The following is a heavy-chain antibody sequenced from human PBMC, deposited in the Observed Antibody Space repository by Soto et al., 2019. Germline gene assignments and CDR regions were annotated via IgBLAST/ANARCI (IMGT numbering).Heavy chain of an antibody. V-gene: IGHV3-21*02. Sequence: EVQLVESGGGLVKPGGSLRLSCAASGFTFSNYNMNWVRQAPGKGLEWVSFISSSSRYIYYADSVKGRFTISRDNAKNSLYLQMNSLRAEDTAVYYCARDSYEGDDWYYGMDVWGQGTTVIVSS. CDR1: GFTFSNYN. CDR3: ARDSYEGDDWYYGMDV. J-gene: IGHJ6*02. D-gene: IGHD3-16*01. CDR2: ISSSSRYI.